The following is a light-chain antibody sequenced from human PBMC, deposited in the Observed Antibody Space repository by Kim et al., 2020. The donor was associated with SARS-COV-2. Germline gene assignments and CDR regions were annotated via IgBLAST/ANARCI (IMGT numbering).Light chain of an antibody. CDR2: QDS. CDR3: QAWDSSTWV. J-gene: IGLJ3*02. Sequence: SYGLTQPPSVSVSPGQTASITCSGDKLGDKYACWYQQKPGQSPVLVIYQDSKRPSGIPERFSCSNSGNTATLTISGTQAMDEADYYCQAWDSSTWVFGGG. V-gene: IGLV3-1*01. CDR1: KLGDKY.